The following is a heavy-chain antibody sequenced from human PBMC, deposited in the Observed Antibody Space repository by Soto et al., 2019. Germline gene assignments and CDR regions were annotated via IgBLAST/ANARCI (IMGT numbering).Heavy chain of an antibody. CDR1: GFTFSNYW. J-gene: IGHJ6*02. Sequence: EVQLVESGGALVQPGGSLRLSCSASGFTFSNYWMMWVRQAPGKGLEWVAIIKQDGSEKYYVDSVTGRFTISRDNAKESLYLQMDKLRDEDSALYYCARPVAHGWGAMDVWGQGTTVTVSS. D-gene: IGHD6-19*01. CDR2: IKQDGSEK. V-gene: IGHV3-7*01. CDR3: ARPVAHGWGAMDV.